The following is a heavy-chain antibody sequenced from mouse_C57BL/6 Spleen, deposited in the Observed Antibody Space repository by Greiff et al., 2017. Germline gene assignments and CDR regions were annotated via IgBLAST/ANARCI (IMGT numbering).Heavy chain of an antibody. CDR2: FHPDNDDT. D-gene: IGHD2-3*01. CDR1: GYTFTTYP. V-gene: IGHV1-47*01. CDR3: ARGPDDAMDY. J-gene: IGHJ4*01. Sequence: QVQLLQSGAELVKPGASVKMSCTASGYTFTTYPIEWMKQNPGKSLEWIGKFHPDNDDTKYHDKVKGKATLTVEKSSSTVYLELSRLTSDDSAVYYCARGPDDAMDYWGQGTSVTVSS.